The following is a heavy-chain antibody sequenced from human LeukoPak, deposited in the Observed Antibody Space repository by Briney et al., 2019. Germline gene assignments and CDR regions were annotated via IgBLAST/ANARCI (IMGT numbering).Heavy chain of an antibody. CDR3: ARRAGAYSHPYDY. CDR2: INWNGGST. CDR1: GFTSDDYA. D-gene: IGHD4/OR15-4a*01. Sequence: GGSLRLSCAASGFTSDDYAMSWVRQAPGKGLEWVSGINWNGGSTGYADSVKGRFTISRDNSKNTLYLQMNSLRAEDTAVYYCARRAGAYSHPYDYWGQGTLVTVSS. J-gene: IGHJ4*02. V-gene: IGHV3-20*04.